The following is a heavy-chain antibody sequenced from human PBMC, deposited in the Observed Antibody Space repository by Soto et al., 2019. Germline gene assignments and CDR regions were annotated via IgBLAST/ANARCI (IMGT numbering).Heavy chain of an antibody. CDR3: ARMSATGTRWFDP. Sequence: SETLSLTCTVSGGSFSSGAYHWSWIRQYPGKGLEWIGSISYRGNTYYNPSLKSRLSMSVDTSKNQFSLNLTSETAADTAVYFCARMSATGTRWFDPWGQGTQVTVSS. CDR1: GGSFSSGAYH. V-gene: IGHV4-31*03. CDR2: ISYRGNT. D-gene: IGHD6-13*01. J-gene: IGHJ5*02.